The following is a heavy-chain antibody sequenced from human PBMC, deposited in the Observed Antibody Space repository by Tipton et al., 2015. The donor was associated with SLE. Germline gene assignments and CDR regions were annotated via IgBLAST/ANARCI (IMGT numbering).Heavy chain of an antibody. Sequence: TLSLTCAVYGGSISAYYWSWIRQPPGKGLEWIGEISHTGSTNFNPSLKSRATISADTSKNQFSLKMTSVTAADTAIYYCASLKLRFGELSTYYYFDYWGQGTLITVSS. D-gene: IGHD3-10*01. V-gene: IGHV4-34*01. CDR3: ASLKLRFGELSTYYYFDY. CDR2: ISHTGST. J-gene: IGHJ4*02. CDR1: GGSISAYY.